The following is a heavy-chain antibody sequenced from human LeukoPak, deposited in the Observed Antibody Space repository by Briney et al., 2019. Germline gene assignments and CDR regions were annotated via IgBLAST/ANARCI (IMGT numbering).Heavy chain of an antibody. CDR2: IYTSGST. J-gene: IGHJ4*02. CDR3: AREVAQGSYSNFDY. D-gene: IGHD3-10*01. V-gene: IGHV4-4*07. Sequence: SETLSLTCTVSGGSISSYYWSWIRQPAGKGLEWIGRIYTSGSTNYNPSLKSRVTMSVDTSKNQFSLKLSSVTAADTAVYYCAREVAQGSYSNFDYWGQGTLVTVSS. CDR1: GGSISSYY.